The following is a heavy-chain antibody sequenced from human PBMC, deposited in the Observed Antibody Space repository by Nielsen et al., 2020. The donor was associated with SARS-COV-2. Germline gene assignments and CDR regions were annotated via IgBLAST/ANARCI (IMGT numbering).Heavy chain of an antibody. CDR2: ISTYNGNT. CDR3: ARAGAVAGSLSPFEY. Sequence: ASVKVSCKASGYTFLSYGITWVRQAPGQGLEWMGWISTYNGNTNYAQNLQDRVTMTTDTSTSTAYMVLRSLRSEDTAVYYCARAGAVAGSLSPFEYWGQGTLVTVSS. V-gene: IGHV1-18*01. D-gene: IGHD6-19*01. J-gene: IGHJ4*02. CDR1: GYTFLSYG.